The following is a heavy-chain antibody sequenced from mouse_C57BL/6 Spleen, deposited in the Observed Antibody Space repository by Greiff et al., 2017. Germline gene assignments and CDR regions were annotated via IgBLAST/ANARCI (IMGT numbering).Heavy chain of an antibody. Sequence: EVKLMESGEGLVKPGGSLKLSCAASGFTFSSYAMSWVRQTPEKRLEWVAYISSGGDYIYYADTVKGRFTISRDHARNTLYLQMSSLKSEDTAMDYCTRDNYGYFDYWGQGTTLTVSS. CDR1: GFTFSSYA. CDR3: TRDNYGYFDY. D-gene: IGHD1-1*02. J-gene: IGHJ2*01. V-gene: IGHV5-9-1*02. CDR2: ISSGGDYI.